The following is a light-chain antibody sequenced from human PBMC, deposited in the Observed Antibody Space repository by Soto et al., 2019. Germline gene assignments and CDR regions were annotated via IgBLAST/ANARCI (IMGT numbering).Light chain of an antibody. J-gene: IGKJ3*01. Sequence: IVLTQSPGTLSLSPGDRATLSCRASQNIGDNYLAWYQQKPGQAPRLLIYDASRRATGIPERFSGSGSGTDFTLTINRLEPEDFAVYYCQQFGRSHRFTLGPGTKVDIK. CDR1: QNIGDNY. CDR2: DAS. V-gene: IGKV3-20*01. CDR3: QQFGRSHRFT.